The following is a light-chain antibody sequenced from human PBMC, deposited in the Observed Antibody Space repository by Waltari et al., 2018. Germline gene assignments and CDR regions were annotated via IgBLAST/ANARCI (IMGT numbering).Light chain of an antibody. CDR2: DVT. Sequence: QSALTQPRSVSGSLGQSVTISCTGAGSDVGRYTYVSGYQQLPGKAPKLMIYDVTTRPSGVPDRFSGSKSGNTASLTISGLQADDEADYYCCSYAGTYTVILFGGGTRLTVL. J-gene: IGLJ2*01. V-gene: IGLV2-11*01. CDR3: CSYAGTYTVIL. CDR1: GSDVGRYTY.